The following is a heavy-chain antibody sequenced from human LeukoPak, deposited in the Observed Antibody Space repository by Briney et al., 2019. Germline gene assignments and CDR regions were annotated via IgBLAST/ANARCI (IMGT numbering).Heavy chain of an antibody. CDR2: ISSTGGTT. CDR3: AKTPRIVGATGAFDY. J-gene: IGHJ4*02. D-gene: IGHD1-26*01. CDR1: GFTFSSFG. Sequence: GGSLRLSCAASGFTFSSFGMSWVRQVPGKGLEWVSSISSTGGTTYYADSVKGRFTISRDNSKNTLYLQMNSLRAEDTAVYYCAKTPRIVGATGAFDYWGQGTLVTASS. V-gene: IGHV3-23*01.